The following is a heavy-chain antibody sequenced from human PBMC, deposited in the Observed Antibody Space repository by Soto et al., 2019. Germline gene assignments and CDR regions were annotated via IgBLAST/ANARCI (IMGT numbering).Heavy chain of an antibody. Sequence: LRLSCAASGFTFSNYGMNWVRQAPGKGLEWVSYIDSSSRSIYYSDSVKGRFSISRDNAESSLFLQMNSLRDEDTAVYYCARDPYTSTLMTIMDYWGQGILVTVSS. V-gene: IGHV3-48*02. CDR2: IDSSSRSI. J-gene: IGHJ4*02. D-gene: IGHD3-16*01. CDR1: GFTFSNYG. CDR3: ARDPYTSTLMTIMDY.